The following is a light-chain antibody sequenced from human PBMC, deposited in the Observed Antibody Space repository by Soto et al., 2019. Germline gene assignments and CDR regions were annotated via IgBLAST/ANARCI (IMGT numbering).Light chain of an antibody. J-gene: IGKJ2*01. CDR3: QQYGSSLHT. Sequence: EIVLMQSPGTLSLSPGERATLSCRASQSVSSSYLAWYQQKPGQAPRLLIYGASSRATGIPERFSGSGSGTDFTLTISRLEPEDFAVYYCQQYGSSLHTFGQGTKLEIK. V-gene: IGKV3-20*01. CDR2: GAS. CDR1: QSVSSSY.